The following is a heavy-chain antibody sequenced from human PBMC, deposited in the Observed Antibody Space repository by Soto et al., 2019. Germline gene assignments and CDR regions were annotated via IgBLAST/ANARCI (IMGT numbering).Heavy chain of an antibody. CDR2: MNPNSGET. J-gene: IGHJ5*02. CDR3: ARVAVAARPRWYNWFDP. D-gene: IGHD2-15*01. V-gene: IGHV1-8*01. Sequence: QEQLVQSGAEVKKPGASVKVSCKTSGYTFTDYDINWVRQATGQGLEWSGWMNPNSGETGYAQKFQGRVTMTRSASLSTAYLELSSQRSEDTAVYYCARVAVAARPRWYNWFDPWGQGTLVTVSS. CDR1: GYTFTDYD.